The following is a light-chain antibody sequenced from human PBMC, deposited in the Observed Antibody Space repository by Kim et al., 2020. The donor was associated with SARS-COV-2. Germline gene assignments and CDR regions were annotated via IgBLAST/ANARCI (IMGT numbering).Light chain of an antibody. Sequence: RVTRSGTGSSSKIGAGYDVHWYQQLPGTAPKLLIYGNSNRPSGVPDRFSGSKSGTSASLAITGLQAEDEADYYCQSYDSSLSAWVFGGGTQLTVL. J-gene: IGLJ3*02. CDR1: SSKIGAGYD. V-gene: IGLV1-40*01. CDR3: QSYDSSLSAWV. CDR2: GNS.